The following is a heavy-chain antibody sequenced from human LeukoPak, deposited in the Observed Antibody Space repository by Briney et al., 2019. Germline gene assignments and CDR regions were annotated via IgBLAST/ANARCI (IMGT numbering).Heavy chain of an antibody. CDR2: IYSGGST. Sequence: GGSLRLSCAASGFTVSSNYMSWVRQAPGKGLEWVSVIYSGGSTYYADSVKGRFTISRDNSKNTLYLQMNSLRAEDTAVYYCARAVSGYSYGYHFDYWGQGTRVTVSS. CDR1: GFTVSSNY. D-gene: IGHD5-18*01. CDR3: ARAVSGYSYGYHFDY. V-gene: IGHV3-66*01. J-gene: IGHJ4*02.